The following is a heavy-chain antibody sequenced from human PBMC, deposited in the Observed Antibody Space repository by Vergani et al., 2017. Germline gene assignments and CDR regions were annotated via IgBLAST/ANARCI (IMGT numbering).Heavy chain of an antibody. CDR1: GGSISSSSYY. Sequence: QLQLQESGPGLVKPSETLSLTCTVSGGSISSSSYYWGWIRQPPGKGLEWIGSIYYSGSTYYNPSLKSRVTISVDTSKNQFSLKLSAVTAADTAVYYCARHNPATVTTSDFDYCGQGTLVTVSS. J-gene: IGHJ4*02. D-gene: IGHD4-11*01. CDR3: ARHNPATVTTSDFDY. CDR2: IYYSGST. V-gene: IGHV4-39*01.